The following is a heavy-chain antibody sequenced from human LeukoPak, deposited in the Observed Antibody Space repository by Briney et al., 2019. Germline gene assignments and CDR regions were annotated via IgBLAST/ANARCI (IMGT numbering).Heavy chain of an antibody. Sequence: SETLSLTCTVSGGSISTYYWSWIRQPPGKGLEWIGYIYYTGSTTYNPSLRSQVTISVDTSKNQFSLRLNSVTAADTAVYYCARGRGDSRGTSFDYWGQGTLVTVSS. CDR3: ARGRGDSRGTSFDY. CDR2: IYYTGST. J-gene: IGHJ4*02. CDR1: GGSISTYY. V-gene: IGHV4-59*01. D-gene: IGHD3-22*01.